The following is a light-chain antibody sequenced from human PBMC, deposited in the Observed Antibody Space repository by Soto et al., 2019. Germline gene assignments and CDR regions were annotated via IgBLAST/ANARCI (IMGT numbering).Light chain of an antibody. CDR2: WAS. V-gene: IGKV4-1*01. Sequence: DIVMTQSPDSLAVSLGERATINCKSSQSVLYSSNNKNYLAWYQQKQGQPPKLLIYWASTRASGVPDRFSSSGSGTDFTLTISSLQAEDVAVYYCQQYYSTPRTFGQGTKVEIK. J-gene: IGKJ1*01. CDR3: QQYYSTPRT. CDR1: QSVLYSSNNKNY.